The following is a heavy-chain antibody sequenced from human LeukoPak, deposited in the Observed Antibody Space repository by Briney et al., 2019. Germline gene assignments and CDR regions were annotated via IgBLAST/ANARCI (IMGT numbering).Heavy chain of an antibody. V-gene: IGHV3-21*01. D-gene: IGHD3-3*01. CDR3: ASGPIFGVVIGRYYFDY. CDR2: ISSSSSYI. CDR1: GFTFSSYS. Sequence: GGSLRLSCAASGFTFSSYSMNWVRQAPGKGLEWVSSISSSSSYIYYADSVKGRFTISRDNAKNSLYLQMNSLRAEDTAVYYCASGPIFGVVIGRYYFDYWGQGTLVTVSS. J-gene: IGHJ4*02.